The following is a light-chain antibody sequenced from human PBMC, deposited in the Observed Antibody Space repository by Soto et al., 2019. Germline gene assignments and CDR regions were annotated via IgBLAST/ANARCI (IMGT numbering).Light chain of an antibody. Sequence: QSVLTQPPSVSGAPGQRVTISCTGSSSNIGAGYDVHWYQQLPGTAPKLLIYSNNNRPSGVPDRFSGSKSGTSASLAITGLQAEDEADYYCQSYDSRLGNYVFGTGTKLTVL. CDR2: SNN. V-gene: IGLV1-40*01. CDR1: SSNIGAGYD. J-gene: IGLJ1*01. CDR3: QSYDSRLGNYV.